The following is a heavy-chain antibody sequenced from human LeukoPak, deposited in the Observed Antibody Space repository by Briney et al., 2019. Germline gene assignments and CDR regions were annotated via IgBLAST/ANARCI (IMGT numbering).Heavy chain of an antibody. Sequence: ASVKVSCKASGGTFSSYAISWVRQAPGQGLEWMGRIIPILGIANYAQKFQGRVTITADKSTSTAYMELSSLRSEDTAVYYCAREVSGGYYASFDYWGQGTLVTVSS. CDR1: GGTFSSYA. J-gene: IGHJ4*02. D-gene: IGHD1-26*01. CDR2: IIPILGIA. CDR3: AREVSGGYYASFDY. V-gene: IGHV1-69*04.